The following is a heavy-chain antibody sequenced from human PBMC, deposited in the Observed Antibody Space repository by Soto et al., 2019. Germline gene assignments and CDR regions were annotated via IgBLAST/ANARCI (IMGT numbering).Heavy chain of an antibody. D-gene: IGHD3-22*01. J-gene: IGHJ3*02. CDR2: ISYDGSNK. Sequence: GGSLRLSCAASGFTFSSYGMHWVRQAPGKGLEWVAVISYDGSNKYYADSVKGRFTISRDNSKNTLYLQMNSLRAEDTAVYYCARDRQPKPSYYYDSSGRDAFDIWGQGTMVT. V-gene: IGHV3-30*03. CDR1: GFTFSSYG. CDR3: ARDRQPKPSYYYDSSGRDAFDI.